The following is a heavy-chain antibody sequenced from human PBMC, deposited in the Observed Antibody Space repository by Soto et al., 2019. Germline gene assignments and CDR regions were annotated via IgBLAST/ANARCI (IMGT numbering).Heavy chain of an antibody. J-gene: IGHJ6*02. D-gene: IGHD3-16*01. CDR2: VNSDGDTT. CDR1: GCNFGDYC. Sequence: GPLRLSWAAAGCNFGDYCMHWIRQAPGKGLVWVSRVNSDGDTTYYADSVKGRFTISRDNAKNTLHLQMNSLGAEDTAVYYCASNYAYAEGYYFYGIDVWGQGTTVTVSS. V-gene: IGHV3-74*01. CDR3: ASNYAYAEGYYFYGIDV.